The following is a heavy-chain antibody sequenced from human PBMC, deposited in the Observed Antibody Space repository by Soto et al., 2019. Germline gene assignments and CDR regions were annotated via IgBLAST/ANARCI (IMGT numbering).Heavy chain of an antibody. CDR1: GYIFTSYY. CDR2: INPFDGSR. Sequence: TVKVSCKASGYIFTSYYIHWVRQAPGQGLEWMGWINPFDGSRMFAQSFQGRVTMTRDTSTSTVYMEVSSLRSEDTAVYYCSRVDPGETSPFDHWGQ. J-gene: IGHJ4*01. D-gene: IGHD3-10*01. V-gene: IGHV1-46*03. CDR3: SRVDPGETSPFDH.